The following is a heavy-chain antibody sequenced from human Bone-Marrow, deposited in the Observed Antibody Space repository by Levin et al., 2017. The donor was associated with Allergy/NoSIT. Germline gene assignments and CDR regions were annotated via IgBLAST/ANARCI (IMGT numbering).Heavy chain of an antibody. D-gene: IGHD2-2*01. CDR1: GFTFSSYG. J-gene: IGHJ5*02. Sequence: GGSLRLSCAASGFTFSSYGMHWVRQAPGKGLEWVAVIWYDGSNKYYADSVKGRFTISRDNSKNTLYLQMNSLRAEDTAVYYCARELPPNQLLFQGWFDPWGQGTLVTVSS. V-gene: IGHV3-33*01. CDR2: IWYDGSNK. CDR3: ARELPPNQLLFQGWFDP.